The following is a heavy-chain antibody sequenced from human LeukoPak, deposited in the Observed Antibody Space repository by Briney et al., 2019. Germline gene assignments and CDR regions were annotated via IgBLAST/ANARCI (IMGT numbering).Heavy chain of an antibody. J-gene: IGHJ5*02. V-gene: IGHV3-23*01. CDR3: ARKGGTTNWFDP. Sequence: PGGSLRLSCAASGFTFSRYAMNWVRQAPGKGLEWVSALSGSATTAFYADSVKGRFTISRDNSKNTLFLQMNSLRADDTAVYYCARKGGTTNWFDPWGQGTLVTVSS. D-gene: IGHD2-15*01. CDR2: LSGSATTA. CDR1: GFTFSRYA.